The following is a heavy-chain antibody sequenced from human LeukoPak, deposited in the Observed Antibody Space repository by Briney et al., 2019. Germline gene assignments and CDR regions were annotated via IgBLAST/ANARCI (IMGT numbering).Heavy chain of an antibody. D-gene: IGHD4-17*01. CDR2: ISAYNGNT. CDR3: ARAPFGYGDFHYFDY. CDR1: GYTFTSYG. V-gene: IGHV1-18*01. J-gene: IGHJ4*02. Sequence: GASVKVSCKASGYTFTSYGISWVRQAPGQGLEWMGCISAYNGNTNYAQKLQGRVTMTTDTSTSTAYMELRSLRSDDTAVYYCARAPFGYGDFHYFDYWGQGTLVTVSS.